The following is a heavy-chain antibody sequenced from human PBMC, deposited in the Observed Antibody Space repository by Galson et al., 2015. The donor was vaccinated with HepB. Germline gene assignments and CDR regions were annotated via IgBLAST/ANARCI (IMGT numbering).Heavy chain of an antibody. Sequence: SLRLSCAASGFRLSDFWMHWVRRAPGKGLLWVSRINSDGSKRDYADSVKGRFTISRDNVKDTLWLQMDNLGVEDTAVYYCARSRSATYNMDVWGNATTVTVSS. V-gene: IGHV3-74*01. CDR3: ARSRSATYNMDV. CDR2: INSDGSKR. D-gene: IGHD2-2*02. CDR1: GFRLSDFW. J-gene: IGHJ6*03.